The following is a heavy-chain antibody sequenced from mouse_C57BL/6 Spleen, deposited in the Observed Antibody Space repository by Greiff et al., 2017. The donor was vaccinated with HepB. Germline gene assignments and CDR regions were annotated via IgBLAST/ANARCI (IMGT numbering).Heavy chain of an antibody. CDR2: ISYDGSN. Sequence: EVHLVESGPGLVKPSQSLSLTCSVTGYSITSGYYWNWIRQFPGNKLEWMGYISYDGSNNYNPSLKNRISITRDTSKNQFFLKLNSVTTEDTATYYCARDKGPKGYYFDYWGQGTTLTVSS. CDR3: ARDKGPKGYYFDY. J-gene: IGHJ2*01. D-gene: IGHD6-5*01. V-gene: IGHV3-6*01. CDR1: GYSITSGYY.